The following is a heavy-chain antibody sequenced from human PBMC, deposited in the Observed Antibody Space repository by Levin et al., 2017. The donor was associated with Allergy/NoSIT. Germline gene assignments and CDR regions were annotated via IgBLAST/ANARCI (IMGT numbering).Heavy chain of an antibody. CDR3: ARGLAAAGTVIFDY. CDR2: INSDGSST. D-gene: IGHD6-13*01. J-gene: IGHJ4*02. Sequence: GESLKISCAASGFSFSSYWMHWVRQVPGKGLVWVSRINSDGSSTSYADSVKGRFTFSRDNAKNTLYLQMNSLRDEDTAVYYCARGLAAAGTVIFDYWGQGTLVTVSS. V-gene: IGHV3-74*01. CDR1: GFSFSSYW.